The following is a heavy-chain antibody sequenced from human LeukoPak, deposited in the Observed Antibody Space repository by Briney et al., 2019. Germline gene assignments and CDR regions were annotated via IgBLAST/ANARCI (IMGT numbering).Heavy chain of an antibody. CDR3: ARDNRTAYFDY. Sequence: YPGGSLRLSCAASGFTFGSYGMHWVRQAPGKGLEWVAVIWYDGSNKYYADSVKGRFTISRDNSKNTLYLQMNSLRAEDTAVYYCARDNRTAYFDYWGQGTLVTVSS. J-gene: IGHJ4*02. CDR1: GFTFGSYG. V-gene: IGHV3-33*01. CDR2: IWYDGSNK.